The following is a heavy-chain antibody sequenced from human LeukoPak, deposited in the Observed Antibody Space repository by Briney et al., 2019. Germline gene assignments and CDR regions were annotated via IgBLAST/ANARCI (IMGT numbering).Heavy chain of an antibody. J-gene: IGHJ4*02. CDR2: ISAYNGNT. CDR1: GYTFTSYG. CDR3: ARSGGSRITMVRGVSPPIYYFDY. Sequence: ASVKVSCKASGYTFTSYGISWVRQAPGQGLEWMGWISAYNGNTNYAQKLQGRVTMTTDTSTSTAYMELRSLRSDDTAVYYCARSGGSRITMVRGVSPPIYYFDYWGQGTLVTVSS. D-gene: IGHD3-10*01. V-gene: IGHV1-18*01.